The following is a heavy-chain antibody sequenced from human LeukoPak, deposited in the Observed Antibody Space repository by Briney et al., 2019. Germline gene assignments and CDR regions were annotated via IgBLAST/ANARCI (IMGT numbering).Heavy chain of an antibody. CDR2: ISSSGSSI. J-gene: IGHJ4*02. CDR3: ARDRLFGNLPDY. D-gene: IGHD1-7*01. CDR1: GFTFSSYS. V-gene: IGHV3-48*04. Sequence: GGSLRLSCAASGFTFSSYSMNWVRQAPGKGLEWISYISSSGSSISYADSVKGRFTISRDNAKNSLNLQMNSLRAEDTAVYYCARDRLFGNLPDYWGQGTLVTVSP.